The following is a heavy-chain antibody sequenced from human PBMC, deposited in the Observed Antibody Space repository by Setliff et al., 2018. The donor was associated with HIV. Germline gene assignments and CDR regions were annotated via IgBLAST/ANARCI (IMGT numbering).Heavy chain of an antibody. V-gene: IGHV3-74*01. D-gene: IGHD5-12*01. CDR2: VSSDGSSK. CDR1: GFTFDDYG. Sequence: GSLRLSCAASGFTFDDYGMSWVRQAPGKGLEWVSRVSSDGSSKTYADSVKDRFTISRDNAKNTLYLQMNSLRAEDTGVYYCHSGYDTEEQSYFDYWGQGALVTVSS. CDR3: HSGYDTEEQSYFDY. J-gene: IGHJ4*02.